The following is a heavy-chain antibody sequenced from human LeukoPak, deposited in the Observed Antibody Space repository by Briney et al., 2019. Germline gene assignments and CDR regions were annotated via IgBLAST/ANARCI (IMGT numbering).Heavy chain of an antibody. V-gene: IGHV3-33*01. Sequence: YGFGFRTYVIHWVRQTPGKGLEWVALIWHDASHTFYTDSVKGRFTISRDNSKNTVYLQMNSLGGEDTAVYYCAREIFGSGSYPDYWGQGTLVTVSS. CDR2: IWHDASHT. J-gene: IGHJ4*02. CDR3: AREIFGSGSYPDY. CDR1: GFGFRTYV. D-gene: IGHD3-10*01.